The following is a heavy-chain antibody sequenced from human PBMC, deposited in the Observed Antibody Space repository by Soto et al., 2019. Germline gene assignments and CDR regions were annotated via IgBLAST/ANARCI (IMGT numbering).Heavy chain of an antibody. CDR3: ASGVSSSWYFHYFDY. CDR1: GGSISSGDYY. D-gene: IGHD6-13*01. Sequence: SETLSLTCTVSGGSISSGDYYWSWIRQPPGKGLEWIGYIYYSGSTYYNPSLKSRVTISVDTSKNQFSLKLSSVTAADTAVYYCASGVSSSWYFHYFDYWGQGTLVTVSS. V-gene: IGHV4-30-4*01. J-gene: IGHJ4*02. CDR2: IYYSGST.